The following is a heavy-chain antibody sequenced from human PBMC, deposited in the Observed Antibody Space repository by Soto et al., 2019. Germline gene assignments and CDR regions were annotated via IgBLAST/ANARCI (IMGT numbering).Heavy chain of an antibody. J-gene: IGHJ4*02. CDR3: ARGGWFGELFSTGDY. D-gene: IGHD3-10*01. CDR2: IWYDGSNK. CDR1: GFTFSSYG. Sequence: QVRLVESGGGVVQPGRSLRLSCAASGFTFSSYGMHWVRQAPGKGLEWVAVIWYDGSNKYYADSVKGRFTISRDNSKNTLYLQMNSLRAEDTAVYYCARGGWFGELFSTGDYWGQGTLVTVSS. V-gene: IGHV3-33*01.